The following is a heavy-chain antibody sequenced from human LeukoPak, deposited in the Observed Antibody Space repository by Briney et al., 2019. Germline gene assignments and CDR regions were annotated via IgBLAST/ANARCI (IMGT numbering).Heavy chain of an antibody. D-gene: IGHD3-9*01. CDR2: MNPNSGNT. Sequence: ASVKVSCKASGYTFTSYDINWVRQATGQGLEWMGWMNPNSGNTGYAQKFQGRVTMTRNTSISTAYMELSSLRSEDTAVYYCARSSQTYYDILTGYYYWGQGTLVTVSS. J-gene: IGHJ4*02. CDR3: ARSSQTYYDILTGYYY. V-gene: IGHV1-8*01. CDR1: GYTFTSYD.